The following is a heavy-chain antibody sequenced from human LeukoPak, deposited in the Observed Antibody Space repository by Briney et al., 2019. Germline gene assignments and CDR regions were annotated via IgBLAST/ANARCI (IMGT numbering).Heavy chain of an antibody. CDR3: TRHGPVAARLYWYLNL. V-gene: IGHV4-39*01. Sequence: SETLSLTCTVSGGSISSTTYYWGWIRQPPGKGLQWIGSIYYSGNTYYNPSLKSRVIMSVDTSKNQISLRLTSVTAADTAVYYCTRHGPVAARLYWYLNLWGRGTLVTVSS. CDR1: GGSISSTTYY. D-gene: IGHD6-6*01. J-gene: IGHJ2*01. CDR2: IYYSGNT.